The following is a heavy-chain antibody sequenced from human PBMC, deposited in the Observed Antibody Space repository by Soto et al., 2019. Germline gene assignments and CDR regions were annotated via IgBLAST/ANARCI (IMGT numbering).Heavy chain of an antibody. CDR3: ARETSGYPLDY. J-gene: IGHJ4*02. CDR1: GFTFSTYR. D-gene: IGHD5-12*01. CDR2: ITSSSSYI. Sequence: GGSLRLSCAASGFTFSTYRMNWVRQAPGKGLEWVSSITSSSSYIYYADSVKGRFTISRDNAKNSLYLQMNSLRAEDTAVYYCARETSGYPLDYWGQGTLVTVSS. V-gene: IGHV3-21*01.